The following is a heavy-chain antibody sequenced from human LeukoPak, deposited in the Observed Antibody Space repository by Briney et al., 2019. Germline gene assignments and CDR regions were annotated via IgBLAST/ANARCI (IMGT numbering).Heavy chain of an antibody. D-gene: IGHD3-22*01. CDR1: GGSFSGYY. J-gene: IGHJ4*02. Sequence: SETLCLTCAVYGGSFSGYYWSWIRQPPGKGLEWIGEINHSGSTNYNPSLKSRVTISVDTSENQFSLKLSSVTAADTAVYYCASRGTYDSSGPYYFDYWGQGTLVTVSS. CDR2: INHSGST. CDR3: ASRGTYDSSGPYYFDY. V-gene: IGHV4-34*01.